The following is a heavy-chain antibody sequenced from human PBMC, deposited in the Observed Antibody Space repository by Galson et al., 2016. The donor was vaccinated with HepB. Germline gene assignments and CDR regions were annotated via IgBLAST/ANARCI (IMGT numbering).Heavy chain of an antibody. D-gene: IGHD3-22*01. V-gene: IGHV3-48*03. J-gene: IGHJ4*02. CDR2: ISSRYSTI. CDR1: GFTFSSYE. Sequence: SLRLSCAASGFTFSSYEMNWVRQAPGKGLEWVSYISSRYSTIYYADSVKGRFTISRDNAKNSLHLQMNSLRAEDTAVYYCARITYDSSGYYPDSWGQGTLVTVSS. CDR3: ARITYDSSGYYPDS.